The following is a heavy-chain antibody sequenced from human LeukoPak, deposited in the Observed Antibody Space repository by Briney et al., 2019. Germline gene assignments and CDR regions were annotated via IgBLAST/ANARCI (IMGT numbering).Heavy chain of an antibody. J-gene: IGHJ1*01. V-gene: IGHV4-39*01. CDR3: SRHEFQGNSWYQYFQH. CDR1: GGSISSSSYY. D-gene: IGHD6-13*01. CDR2: IYYSGST. Sequence: PSETLSLTCTVSGGSISSSSYYWGWIRQPPGKGLEWIGSIYYSGSTYYNPSLKSRVTISVDTSKNQFSLKLSSVTAADTAVYYCSRHEFQGNSWYQYFQHWGQGTLVTVSS.